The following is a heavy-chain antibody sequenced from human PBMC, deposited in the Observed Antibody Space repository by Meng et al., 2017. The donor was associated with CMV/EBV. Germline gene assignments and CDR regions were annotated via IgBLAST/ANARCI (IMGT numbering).Heavy chain of an antibody. V-gene: IGHV4-38-2*02. J-gene: IGHJ5*02. CDR1: GYSISSGYY. Sequence: GSLRLSCTVSGYSISSGYYWGWIRQPPGKGLEWIGSIYHSGSTYYNPSLKSRVTISVDTSKNQFSLKLSSVTAADPAVYYCARVGVGYDSAFDPWGQGTLVTVSS. D-gene: IGHD3-16*01. CDR2: IYHSGST. CDR3: ARVGVGYDSAFDP.